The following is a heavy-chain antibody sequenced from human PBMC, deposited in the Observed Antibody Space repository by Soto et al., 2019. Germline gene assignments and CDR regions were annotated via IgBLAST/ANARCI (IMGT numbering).Heavy chain of an antibody. V-gene: IGHV3-23*01. CDR2: ISGSGGST. Sequence: EVQLLESGGGLVQPGGSLRLSCAASGFTFSSYAMSWVRQAPGKGLEWVSAISGSGGSTYYADSVKGRFTISRDNSKNTLYLQMNSLRAEDTAVYYCAKETVLRYFDWLLPIPHFDYWGQGTLVTVSS. J-gene: IGHJ4*02. CDR3: AKETVLRYFDWLLPIPHFDY. D-gene: IGHD3-9*01. CDR1: GFTFSSYA.